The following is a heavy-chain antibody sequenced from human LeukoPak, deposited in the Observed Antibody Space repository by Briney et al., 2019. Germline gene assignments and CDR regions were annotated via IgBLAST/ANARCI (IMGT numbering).Heavy chain of an antibody. D-gene: IGHD4-11*01. CDR3: AGTTNYSSFLAF. CDR1: GDSVSSSSAV. J-gene: IGHJ4*02. V-gene: IGHV6-1*01. CDR2: TYYRSKWHN. Sequence: SQTLSLTCAVSGDSVSSSSAVWNWIRQSPSRGLEWLGRTYYRSKWHNEYAESVKSRISITSDTSKNRFSLQLNSVTPEDTAEYFCAGTTNYSSFLAFWGQGTLVTVSS.